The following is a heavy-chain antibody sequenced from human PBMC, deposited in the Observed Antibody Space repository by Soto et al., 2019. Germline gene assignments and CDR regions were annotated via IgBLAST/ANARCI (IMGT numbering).Heavy chain of an antibody. Sequence: EVQLLESGGKLVQPGGSLTLSCAASGFTFSTYAMAWVRQAPGKGLEWVSGVSASGLNTDYADPVKGMFYISSDNSKNTVSLHMHSLRAADTAWYYFAKDRPRRTSGYVFDYWGQGTPVTVSS. J-gene: IGHJ4*02. V-gene: IGHV3-23*01. D-gene: IGHD5-18*01. CDR3: AKDRPRRTSGYVFDY. CDR2: VSASGLNT. CDR1: GFTFSTYA.